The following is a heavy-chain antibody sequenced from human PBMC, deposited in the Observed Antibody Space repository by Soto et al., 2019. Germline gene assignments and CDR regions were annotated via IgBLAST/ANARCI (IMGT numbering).Heavy chain of an antibody. CDR2: IYPGDSDT. Sequence: GESLKISCTGSGYSFTHYWIGWVRQMPGKGLEWMGIIYPGDSDTRYSPSFQGQVTISADKSINTAYLQWSSLKASDTAMYYCARHASTSLTSMFDPWGQGTLVTVSS. V-gene: IGHV5-51*01. CDR3: ARHASTSLTSMFDP. D-gene: IGHD2-2*01. J-gene: IGHJ5*02. CDR1: GYSFTHYW.